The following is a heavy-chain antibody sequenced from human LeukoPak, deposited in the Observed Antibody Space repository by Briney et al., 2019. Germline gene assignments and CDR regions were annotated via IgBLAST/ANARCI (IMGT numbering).Heavy chain of an antibody. V-gene: IGHV1-2*02. D-gene: IGHD3-22*01. Sequence: ASVKVSCKASGYTFTGYYMHWVRQAPGQGLEWMGWINPNSGGTNYAQKFQGRVTMTRDTSISTAYMELSRLRSDDTAVYYCARSIMIVVVIDYWGQGTLVTVSS. CDR3: ARSIMIVVVIDY. CDR1: GYTFTGYY. J-gene: IGHJ4*02. CDR2: INPNSGGT.